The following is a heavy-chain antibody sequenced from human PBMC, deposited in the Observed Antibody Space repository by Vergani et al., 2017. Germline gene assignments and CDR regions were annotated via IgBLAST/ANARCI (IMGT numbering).Heavy chain of an antibody. V-gene: IGHV2-70*01. Sequence: QVTLRESGPALVKPTQTLTLTCTFSGYSILTSEMCVSWIRQPPGNALEWLALIDWNDNKYFNTSLKTRLTISKDASKNQVVLTMTNMDPVDTATYYCARIRRRGRSGYDIFDFWGQGILVTVAS. CDR3: ARIRRRGRSGYDIFDF. J-gene: IGHJ4*02. CDR1: GYSILTSEMC. D-gene: IGHD5-12*01. CDR2: IDWNDNK.